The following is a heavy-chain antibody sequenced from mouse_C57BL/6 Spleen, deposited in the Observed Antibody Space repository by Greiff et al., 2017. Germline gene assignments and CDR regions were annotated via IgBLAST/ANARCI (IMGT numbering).Heavy chain of an antibody. CDR1: GYTFTSYW. Sequence: QVQLQQPGAELVMPGASVKLSCKASGYTFTSYWMHWVKQRPGQGLEWIGEIDPSDSYTNYNQKFKGKSTLTVDKSSSTAYMQLSSLTSEDSAVYYCGRKGGTGFDYWGQGTTLTVAS. CDR2: IDPSDSYT. J-gene: IGHJ2*01. D-gene: IGHD4-1*01. CDR3: GRKGGTGFDY. V-gene: IGHV1-69*01.